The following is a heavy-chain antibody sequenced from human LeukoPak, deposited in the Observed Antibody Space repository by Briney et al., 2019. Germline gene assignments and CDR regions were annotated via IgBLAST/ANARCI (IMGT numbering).Heavy chain of an antibody. CDR1: GGSFSGYY. J-gene: IGHJ6*03. V-gene: IGHV4-34*01. CDR3: ARERGYYGSGSSTYYYYYYMDV. Sequence: SETLSLTCAVYGGSFSGYYWSWIRQPPGKGLEWIGEINHSGSTNYNPSLKSRVTISVDTSKNQFSLKLSSVTAADTAVYYCARERGYYGSGSSTYYYYYYMDVWGNGTTVTVSS. CDR2: INHSGST. D-gene: IGHD3-10*01.